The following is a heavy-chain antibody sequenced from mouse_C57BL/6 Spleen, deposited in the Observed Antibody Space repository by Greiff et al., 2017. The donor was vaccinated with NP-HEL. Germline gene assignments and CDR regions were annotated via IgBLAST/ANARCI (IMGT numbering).Heavy chain of an antibody. Sequence: EVHLVESGGGLVKPGGSLKLSCAASGFTFSSYAMSWVRQTPEKRLEWVATISDGGSYTYYPDNVKGRFTIARDNAKNNLYLQMSHLKSEDTAMYYCAREGYDYDRVFAYWGQGTLVTVSA. V-gene: IGHV5-4*01. CDR3: AREGYDYDRVFAY. CDR2: ISDGGSYT. D-gene: IGHD2-4*01. J-gene: IGHJ3*01. CDR1: GFTFSSYA.